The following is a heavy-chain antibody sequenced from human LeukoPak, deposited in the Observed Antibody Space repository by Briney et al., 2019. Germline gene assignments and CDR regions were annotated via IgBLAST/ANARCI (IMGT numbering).Heavy chain of an antibody. J-gene: IGHJ4*02. CDR2: ISGSGGST. CDR3: AKDNGIYDFWSGYYPIFDY. CDR1: GFTFSSYA. D-gene: IGHD3-3*01. V-gene: IGHV3-23*01. Sequence: GGSLRLSCAASGFTFSSYAMSWVRQAPGKGLEWVSAISGSGGSTYYADSVKGRFTISRDNSKNTLYLQMNSLRAGDTAVYYCAKDNGIYDFWSGYYPIFDYWGQGTLVTVSS.